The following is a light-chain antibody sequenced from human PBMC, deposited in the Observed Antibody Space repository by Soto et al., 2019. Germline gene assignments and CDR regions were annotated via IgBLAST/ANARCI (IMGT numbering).Light chain of an antibody. J-gene: IGLJ1*01. V-gene: IGLV2-14*01. CDR1: SSDIGSYNY. CDR3: TSFTSSSALDV. Sequence: QSVLTQPASVSGSPGQSITISCTGSSSDIGSYNYVSWYQQHPSEAPKVIIYDVNNRPSGVSNRFSGSKSGNTASLTISGLQAEDEADYYCTSFTSSSALDVFGTGTKVTVL. CDR2: DVN.